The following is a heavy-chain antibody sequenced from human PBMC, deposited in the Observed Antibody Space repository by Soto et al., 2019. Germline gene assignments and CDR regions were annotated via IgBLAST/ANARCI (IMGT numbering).Heavy chain of an antibody. CDR1: GGCMCISGYD. J-gene: IGHJ6*02. V-gene: IGHV4-39*01. CDR2: IYYSGST. Sequence: SGTMSLASTVCGGCMCISGYDWGWIRQPPGKGLEWIGSIYYSGSTYYNPSLKSRVTISVDTSKNQFSLKLSSVTAADTAVYYCARLSVTRMDYYGMDVWGQGTTVTVSS. CDR3: ARLSVTRMDYYGMDV. D-gene: IGHD4-17*01.